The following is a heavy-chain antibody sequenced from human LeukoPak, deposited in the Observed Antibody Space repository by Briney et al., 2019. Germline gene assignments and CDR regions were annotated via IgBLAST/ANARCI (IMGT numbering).Heavy chain of an antibody. CDR3: AREGVDGYNFY. CDR1: GGTFSTYA. J-gene: IGHJ4*02. CDR2: IILNLGIA. V-gene: IGHV1-69*04. D-gene: IGHD5-24*01. Sequence: GASVKVSCKASGGTFSTYAISWVRQAPGQGLEWMGRIILNLGIANYAQKFQGRVTITADKSTSTAYMELSSLRSEDTAVYYCAREGVDGYNFYWGQGTLVTVSS.